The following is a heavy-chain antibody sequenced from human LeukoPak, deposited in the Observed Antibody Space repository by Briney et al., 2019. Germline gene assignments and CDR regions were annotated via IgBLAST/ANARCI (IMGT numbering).Heavy chain of an antibody. Sequence: GGSLRLSCEVSGFTFDDYTMHWVRQAPGKGLEWVSLISWDGGSAYYADSVKGRFTISRDNSKNSLYLQMNSLRIEDTALYYCAKDLAVAGPFDYWGQGTLVTVSS. CDR3: AKDLAVAGPFDY. CDR2: ISWDGGSA. J-gene: IGHJ4*02. CDR1: GFTFDDYT. D-gene: IGHD6-19*01. V-gene: IGHV3-43*01.